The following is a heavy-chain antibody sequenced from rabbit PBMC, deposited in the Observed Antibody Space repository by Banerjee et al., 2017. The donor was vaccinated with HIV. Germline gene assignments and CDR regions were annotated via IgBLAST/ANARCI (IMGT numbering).Heavy chain of an antibody. J-gene: IGHJ6*01. V-gene: IGHV1S40*01. CDR2: LDGGSSGTP. CDR3: SRDPLLVVAGVAAYYGMDL. CDR1: GFSFNSAYW. D-gene: IGHD4-1*01. Sequence: QSLEESGGDLVKPGASLTLTCTASGFSFNSAYWICWVRQAPGKGVEWSACLDGGSSGTPYYACWAKGRFTIFKASSTTVTLEMTSVTAADTATYFCSRDPLLVVAGVAAYYGMDLWGPGSLVTVS.